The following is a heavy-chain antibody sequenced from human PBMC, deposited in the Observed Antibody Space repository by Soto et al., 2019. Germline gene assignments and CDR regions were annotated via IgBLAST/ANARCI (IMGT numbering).Heavy chain of an antibody. J-gene: IGHJ4*02. Sequence: GGSLRLSCAASGFTFSSYAMSWVRQAPGKGLEWVSAISGSGGSTYYADSVKGRFTISRDNSKNTLYLQMNSLRAEDTAVYYCTRVDTAMVFDYWGQGTLVTVYS. D-gene: IGHD5-18*01. CDR2: ISGSGGST. CDR3: TRVDTAMVFDY. CDR1: GFTFSSYA. V-gene: IGHV3-23*01.